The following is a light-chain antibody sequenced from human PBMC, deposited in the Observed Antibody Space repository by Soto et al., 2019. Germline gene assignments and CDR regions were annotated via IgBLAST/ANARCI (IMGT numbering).Light chain of an antibody. V-gene: IGKV1-5*01. CDR1: QSISGW. Sequence: IHMTHSLSTLSTPVGYKFPNTCRASQSISGWLAWYKQRPGKAPKLLIYDASSLESGVPSRLSGSGSGTEFTLTISSMKPDDFATNYCQQYKSYSTFGHGTKVDIK. CDR3: QQYKSYST. J-gene: IGKJ1*01. CDR2: DAS.